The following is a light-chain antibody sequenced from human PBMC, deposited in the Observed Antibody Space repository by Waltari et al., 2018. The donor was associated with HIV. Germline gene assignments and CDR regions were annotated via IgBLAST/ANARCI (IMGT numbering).Light chain of an antibody. CDR1: VLPDQY. CDR2: KDP. J-gene: IGLJ2*01. V-gene: IGLV3-25*03. Sequence: SSELIQPPSQSVSPGQTARIPCSGDVLPDQYVYWYQQRPGRAPLLVIYKDPGEPSGIPDRVSGASSGTKATLTITGVQPEDEADYYCQSGDKGRTHSVVFGGGTKLTVL. CDR3: QSGDKGRTHSVV.